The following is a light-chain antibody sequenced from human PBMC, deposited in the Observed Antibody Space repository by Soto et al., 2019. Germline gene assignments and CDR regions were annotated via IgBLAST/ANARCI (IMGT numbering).Light chain of an antibody. CDR1: QRVLYSSNNKNY. J-gene: IGKJ1*01. Sequence: DIVMTQSPDSLAVSLGERATINCKSSQRVLYSSNNKNYLTWYQQKQGQPPKLLIYWASTRESVGPDRFSGSGSGTDSTLTISSLQAEDVAVYYCQQYYSTRPWTFGQGTKVEIK. CDR2: WAS. V-gene: IGKV4-1*01. CDR3: QQYYSTRPWT.